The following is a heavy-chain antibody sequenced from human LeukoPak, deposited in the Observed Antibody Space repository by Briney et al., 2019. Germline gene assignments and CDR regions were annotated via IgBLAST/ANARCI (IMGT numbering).Heavy chain of an antibody. CDR1: GFIFSTYD. V-gene: IGHV3-13*01. CDR3: ARTGGSYPYYFEY. J-gene: IGHJ4*02. Sequence: GGSLRLSCAASGFIFSTYDMHWVRQGTGKGLEWVSAIGTVGDTHYADSVKGRFTISRENAKNSLYLQMNSLRAEDTAVYYCARTGGSYPYYFEYWGQGTLVTVSS. CDR2: IGTVGDT. D-gene: IGHD1-26*01.